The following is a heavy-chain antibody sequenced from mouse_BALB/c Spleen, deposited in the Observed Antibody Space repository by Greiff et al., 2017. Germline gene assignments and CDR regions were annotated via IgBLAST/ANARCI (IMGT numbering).Heavy chain of an antibody. D-gene: IGHD2-1*01. Sequence: DLVKPGASVKLSCKASGYTFTSYWINWIKQRPGQGLEWIGRIAPGSGSTYYNEMFKGKATLTVDTSSSTAYIQLSSLSSEDSAVYFCARRTGNYAFDYWGQGTTLTVSS. CDR3: ARRTGNYAFDY. CDR2: IAPGSGST. J-gene: IGHJ2*01. V-gene: IGHV1S41*01. CDR1: GYTFTSYW.